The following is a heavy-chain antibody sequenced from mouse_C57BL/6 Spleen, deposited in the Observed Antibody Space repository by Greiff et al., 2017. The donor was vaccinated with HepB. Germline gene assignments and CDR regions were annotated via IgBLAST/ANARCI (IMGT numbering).Heavy chain of an antibody. CDR3: ARSLFYGRGAMDY. CDR2: IWSGGST. Sequence: VKVVESGPGLVQPSQSLSITCTVSGFSLTSYGVHWVRQSPGKGLEWLGVIWSGGSTDYNAAFISRLSISKDNSKSQGFFKMNSLQADDTAIYYCARSLFYGRGAMDYWGQGTSVTVSS. V-gene: IGHV2-2*01. J-gene: IGHJ4*01. CDR1: GFSLTSYG. D-gene: IGHD1-1*01.